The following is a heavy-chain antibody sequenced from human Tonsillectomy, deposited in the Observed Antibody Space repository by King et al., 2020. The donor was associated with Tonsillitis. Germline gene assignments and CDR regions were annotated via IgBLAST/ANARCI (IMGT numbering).Heavy chain of an antibody. Sequence: VQLVESGGGLVQPGRSLRLSCSASGFTFRDYAMSWVRQAPGKGLEWVGLIRSKAYGGTPEYAASVKGRFTISRDDSKSIAYLQMNSLKNEDTAVYYCPRLPPTPGGWYPERPYNCCDPGGQGTLVTVSS. J-gene: IGHJ5*02. CDR2: IRSKAYGGTP. V-gene: IGHV3-49*04. CDR1: GFTFRDYA. CDR3: PRLPPTPGGWYPERPYNCCDP. D-gene: IGHD3-16*01.